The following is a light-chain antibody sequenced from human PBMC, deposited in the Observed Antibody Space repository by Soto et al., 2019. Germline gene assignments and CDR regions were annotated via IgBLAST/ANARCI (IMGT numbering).Light chain of an antibody. J-gene: IGLJ1*01. Sequence: QSVLTQPPSASGSPGQSVTISCTGTTGNITDNKNVSWFHQHPGKAPKVLIYEVNKRPSGVPDRFSGSKSGNTASLTVSGLQADDEADYYCNSYVGSNNYVFGTGTKVTVL. CDR3: NSYVGSNNYV. CDR2: EVN. V-gene: IGLV2-8*01. CDR1: TGNITDNKN.